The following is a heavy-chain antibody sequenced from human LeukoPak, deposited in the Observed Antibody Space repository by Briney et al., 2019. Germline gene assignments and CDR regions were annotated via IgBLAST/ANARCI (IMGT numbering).Heavy chain of an antibody. D-gene: IGHD5-12*01. CDR1: GGTFSSYA. Sequence: GASVKVSCKASGGTFSSYAISWVRQAPGQGLEWMGRIIPILGIANYAQKFQGRVTITADKSTSTAYMELSSLRSEDTAVYYCARARSGYDFPDYWGQGTLVTVSS. CDR3: ARARSGYDFPDY. CDR2: IIPILGIA. V-gene: IGHV1-69*04. J-gene: IGHJ4*02.